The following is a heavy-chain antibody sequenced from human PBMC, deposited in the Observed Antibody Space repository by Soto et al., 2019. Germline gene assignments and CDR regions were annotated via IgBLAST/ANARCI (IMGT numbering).Heavy chain of an antibody. J-gene: IGHJ6*02. D-gene: IGHD5-18*01. CDR1: GFTFSNYA. V-gene: IGHV3-30-3*01. CDR2: ISYDGSDK. CDR3: ARDTGPNGYNYYYFGMDG. Sequence: GGSLRLSCAASGFTFSNYAMHWVRQAPGKGLEWVAVISYDGSDKYNANSVKGRFTISRDNSKNTLYLQMNSLRAEDTAVYYCARDTGPNGYNYYYFGMDGCGQGNTVTVSS.